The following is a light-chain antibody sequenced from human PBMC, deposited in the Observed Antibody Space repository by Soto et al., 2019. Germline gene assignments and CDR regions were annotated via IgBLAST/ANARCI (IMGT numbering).Light chain of an antibody. CDR1: QTVGSDY. CDR2: GTS. Sequence: EIVLTQSPGTLSLSPGERATLSCRASQTVGSDYLAWYQQRPGQAPRLLIYGTSRRATGIPDRFSGSGSGTDFNLTISRLEPEDFVVDYCQQYRTSTQTFGQGTKVESK. V-gene: IGKV3-20*01. CDR3: QQYRTSTQT. J-gene: IGKJ1*01.